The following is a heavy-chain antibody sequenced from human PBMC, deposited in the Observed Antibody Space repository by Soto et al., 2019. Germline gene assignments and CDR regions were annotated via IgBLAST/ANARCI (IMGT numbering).Heavy chain of an antibody. CDR1: GFTFSSDW. Sequence: GGSLRLSCAASGFTFSSDWMHWVRQAPGKGLVWVSRINTDGSGTTYADSVKGRFTTSRDNAKNMVYLQMNSLRAEDTAVYYCARDRQGPQHYFDYWXLGNMVTVSS. CDR3: ARDRQGPQHYFDY. D-gene: IGHD6-6*01. V-gene: IGHV3-74*01. J-gene: IGHJ4*02. CDR2: INTDGSGT.